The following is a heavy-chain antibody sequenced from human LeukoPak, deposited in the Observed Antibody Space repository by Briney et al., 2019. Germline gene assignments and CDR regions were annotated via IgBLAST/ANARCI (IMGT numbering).Heavy chain of an antibody. J-gene: IGHJ4*02. V-gene: IGHV1-2*02. D-gene: IGHD3-22*01. Sequence: SVNVSCTASGYTFTAYYMHWVRQAPGQGLEWMGWINPNSGGTNYAQKFQGRVTMTRDTSISTAYMELSRLRSDDTAVYYCATEWRAEYYYDSSFLGYWGQGTLVTVSS. CDR3: ATEWRAEYYYDSSFLGY. CDR1: GYTFTAYY. CDR2: INPNSGGT.